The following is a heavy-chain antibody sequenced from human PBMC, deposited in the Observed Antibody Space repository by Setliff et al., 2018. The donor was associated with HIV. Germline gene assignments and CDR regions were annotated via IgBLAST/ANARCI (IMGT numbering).Heavy chain of an antibody. CDR1: GGSFSGYH. CDR2: INHSGRT. V-gene: IGHV4-34*01. J-gene: IGHJ4*02. D-gene: IGHD6-13*01. Sequence: ETLSLTCAVYGGSFSGYHWNWIRQPPGKGLEWIGEINHSGRTNYNPSLKSRVTISVDTSKNQFSLKLSSVTAADTAVYYCARRRDGSSWYRGDFDYWGQGTLVTVSS. CDR3: ARRRDGSSWYRGDFDY.